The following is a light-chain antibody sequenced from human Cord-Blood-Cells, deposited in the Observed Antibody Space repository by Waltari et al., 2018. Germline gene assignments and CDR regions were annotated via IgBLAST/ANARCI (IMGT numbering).Light chain of an antibody. CDR2: LGS. CDR1: QSLLHSNGYNY. Sequence: DIVMTQSPLSLPVTPGEPASISCRSSQSLLHSNGYNYLDWYLQKHGQSPQLLIYLGSNRASGVPDRFSGSGSGTDFTLKISRVEAEDVGVYYCMQALQTPITFGQGTRLEIK. V-gene: IGKV2-28*01. CDR3: MQALQTPIT. J-gene: IGKJ5*01.